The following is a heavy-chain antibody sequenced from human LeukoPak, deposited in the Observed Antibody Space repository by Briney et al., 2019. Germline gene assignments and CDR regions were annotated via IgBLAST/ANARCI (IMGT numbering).Heavy chain of an antibody. CDR3: ARVRDGYNPPFDY. V-gene: IGHV4-59*01. J-gene: IGHJ4*02. Sequence: PSETLSLTCTVSGGSISSYYWSWIRQPPAKGLEWIGYIYYSGSTNYNPSLKSRVTISVDTSKNQFSLKLSSVTAADTAAYYFARVRDGYNPPFDYRGEGTLVTVSP. D-gene: IGHD5-24*01. CDR2: IYYSGST. CDR1: GGSISSYY.